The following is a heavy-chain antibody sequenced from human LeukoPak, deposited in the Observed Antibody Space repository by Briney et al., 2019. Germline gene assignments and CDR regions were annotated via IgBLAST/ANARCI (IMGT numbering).Heavy chain of an antibody. J-gene: IGHJ4*02. CDR3: AKGNWVITMVRGVIGY. D-gene: IGHD3-10*01. Sequence: GGTLRLSCAASGFTFSSYGVSWVRQAPGKGLEWVSAISGSGGSTYYADSVKGRFTISRDNSKNTLYLQMNSLRAEDTAVYYCAKGNWVITMVRGVIGYWGQGTLVTVSS. V-gene: IGHV3-23*01. CDR2: ISGSGGST. CDR1: GFTFSSYG.